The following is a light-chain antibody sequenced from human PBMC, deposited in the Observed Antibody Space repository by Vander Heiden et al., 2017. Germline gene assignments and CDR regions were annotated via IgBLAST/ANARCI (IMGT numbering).Light chain of an antibody. V-gene: IGLV3-21*02. CDR3: QVWDSTSDRLI. Sequence: SYVLTQPPSVSGAPGQTARITCGGNNFGSKSVHWYQQRPGQAPVLVVYDDSDRPSGIPERFSGSNSGNTATLTISRVVAGDEADYYCQVWDSTSDRLIFGGGTKLTVL. CDR2: DDS. J-gene: IGLJ2*01. CDR1: NFGSKS.